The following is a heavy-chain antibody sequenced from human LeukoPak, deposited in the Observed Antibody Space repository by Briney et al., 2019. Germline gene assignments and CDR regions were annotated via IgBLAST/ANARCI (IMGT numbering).Heavy chain of an antibody. J-gene: IGHJ4*02. D-gene: IGHD2-2*01. CDR1: GGSISSYY. V-gene: IGHV4-59*01. CDR3: ARDACSSTSCPYYFDY. Sequence: XSETLSLTCTVSGGSISSYYWSWIRQPPGKGLEWIGYIYYSGSTNYNPSLKSRVTISVDTSKNQFSLKLSSVTAADTAVYYCARDACSSTSCPYYFDYWGQGTLVTVSS. CDR2: IYYSGST.